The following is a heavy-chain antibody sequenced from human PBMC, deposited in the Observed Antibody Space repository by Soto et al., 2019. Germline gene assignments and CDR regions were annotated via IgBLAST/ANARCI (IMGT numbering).Heavy chain of an antibody. CDR1: GYRFTSYH. Sequence: QVQLVQSGAEVKKPGASVKLSCKASGYRFTSYHMHWVRQAPGQGLEWVGIINPSGGSSKYAQKFLDRVTMTRDTSTSTVYMDLSSLKSEDTAVYYCARSHDSSGYSFFDYWGQGTLVTVSS. CDR3: ARSHDSSGYSFFDY. J-gene: IGHJ4*02. CDR2: INPSGGSS. V-gene: IGHV1-46*01. D-gene: IGHD3-22*01.